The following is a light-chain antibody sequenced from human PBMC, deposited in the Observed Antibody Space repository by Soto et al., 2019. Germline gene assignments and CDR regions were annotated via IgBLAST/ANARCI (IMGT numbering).Light chain of an antibody. CDR1: QGISRY. Sequence: DIQLTQSPSFMYASVGDRVTITCRASQGISRYVAWYQQKPGNAPKLLIYAASTLQSGVPSRFSGNGSGTEFTLTISSLQPEDFATYYCQQLNSDPSFGGGTKVEIK. CDR3: QQLNSDPS. V-gene: IGKV1-9*01. J-gene: IGKJ4*01. CDR2: AAS.